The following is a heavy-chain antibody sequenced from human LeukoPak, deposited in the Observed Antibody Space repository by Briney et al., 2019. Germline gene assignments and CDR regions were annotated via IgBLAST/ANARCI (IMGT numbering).Heavy chain of an antibody. J-gene: IGHJ6*02. CDR2: IYYSGST. CDR3: ARRSLYYYGMDV. CDR1: GGSISSYY. D-gene: IGHD2-15*01. Sequence: PSGTLSLTCTVSGGSISSYYWSWIRQPPGKGLEWIGYIYYSGSTNYNPSLKSRVTISVDTSKNQFSLKLSSVTAADTAVYYCARRSLYYYGMDVWGQGTTVTVSS. V-gene: IGHV4-59*08.